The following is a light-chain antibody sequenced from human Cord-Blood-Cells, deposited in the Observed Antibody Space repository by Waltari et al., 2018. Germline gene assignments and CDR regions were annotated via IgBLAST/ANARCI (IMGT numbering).Light chain of an antibody. V-gene: IGKV1-33*01. CDR2: DAS. CDR3: QQYDNLPFT. J-gene: IGKJ3*01. CDR1: QDISNY. Sequence: DNQMTQSPSSLSASVGDRVTITCHASQDISNYLNWYQQKTGKDPKLLIYDASNLETGVPSRFSGSGSGTDFTFTISSLQPEDIATYYCQQYDNLPFTFGPGTKVDIK.